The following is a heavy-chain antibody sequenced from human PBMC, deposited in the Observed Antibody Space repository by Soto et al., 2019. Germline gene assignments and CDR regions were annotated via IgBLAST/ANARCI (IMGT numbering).Heavy chain of an antibody. Sequence: QVQLVESGGGVVQPGRSLRLSCAASGFTFSSYAMHWVRQAPGKGLEWVAVISYDGSNKYYADSVKGRFTISRDNSKNTLYLQMNSLRAEDTAVYHCARDGEVSSGYCPYHLDYWGQGTLVTVSS. V-gene: IGHV3-30-3*01. CDR2: ISYDGSNK. CDR3: ARDGEVSSGYCPYHLDY. J-gene: IGHJ4*02. CDR1: GFTFSSYA. D-gene: IGHD3-22*01.